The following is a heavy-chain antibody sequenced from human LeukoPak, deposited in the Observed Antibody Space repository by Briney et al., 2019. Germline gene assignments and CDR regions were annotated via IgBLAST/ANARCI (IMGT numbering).Heavy chain of an antibody. CDR2: ISYDGSNK. CDR1: GFTFSSRDW. CDR3: ASDYYDSSGPADY. J-gene: IGHJ4*02. V-gene: IGHV3-30*03. D-gene: IGHD3-22*01. Sequence: PGGSLRLSCVASGFTFSSRDWMTWVRQAPGKGLEWVAVISYDGSNKYYADSVKGRFTISRDNSKNTLYLQMNSLRAEDTAVYYCASDYYDSSGPADYWGQGTLVTVSS.